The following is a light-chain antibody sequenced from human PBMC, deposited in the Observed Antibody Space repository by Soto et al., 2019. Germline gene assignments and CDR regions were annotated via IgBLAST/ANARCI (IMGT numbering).Light chain of an antibody. J-gene: IGKJ1*01. V-gene: IGKV3-15*01. CDR2: GAS. CDR3: QQYFNWPLTWT. Sequence: EIVLTQSPATLSVSAGGTVTLSCRASQSIRTNVAWYQQISGLAPRLLVYGASTRATGVPARFSGSGSGTEFTLTISSLQSEDSAFYYCQQYFNWPLTWTFGPGSKVQIK. CDR1: QSIRTN.